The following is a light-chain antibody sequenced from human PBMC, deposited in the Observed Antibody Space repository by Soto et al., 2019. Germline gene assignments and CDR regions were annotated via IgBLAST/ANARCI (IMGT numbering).Light chain of an antibody. Sequence: EIVMTQSPATLSVSPGERATLSCGASQSISTNLAWYQHKPGQAPRLPIYGAPTRATGIPARFSGSGSGTEFTLTINSLQSEDFAVYFCQHYNNYITFGQGTLLEMK. V-gene: IGKV3-15*01. CDR1: QSISTN. CDR3: QHYNNYIT. CDR2: GAP. J-gene: IGKJ5*01.